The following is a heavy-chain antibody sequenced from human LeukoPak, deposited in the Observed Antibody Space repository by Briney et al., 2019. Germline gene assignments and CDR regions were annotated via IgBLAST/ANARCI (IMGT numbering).Heavy chain of an antibody. CDR1: QFTFTTYA. D-gene: IGHD3/OR15-3a*01. V-gene: IGHV3-23*01. CDR3: AKVATWTYFDS. Sequence: GGSLRLSCAASQFTFTTYAMGWVRQAPGRGLEWVSSIGDSGVPTYYADSVKGRFTISRDNSQNTLYLQMNSLGADDTAVYYCAKVATWTYFDSWGQGTLVTVSS. J-gene: IGHJ4*02. CDR2: IGDSGVPT.